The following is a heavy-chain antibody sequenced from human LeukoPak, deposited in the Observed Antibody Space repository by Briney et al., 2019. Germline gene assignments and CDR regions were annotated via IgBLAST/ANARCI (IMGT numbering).Heavy chain of an antibody. CDR3: ARGGGSSRWDYYYYYMDV. CDR1: GFTFDDYG. V-gene: IGHV3-11*04. D-gene: IGHD6-6*01. J-gene: IGHJ6*03. Sequence: GGSLRLSCAASGFTFDDYGMSWVRQAPGKGLEWVSYISSSGSTIYYADSVKGRFTISRDNAKNSLYLQMNSLRAEDTAVYYCARGGGSSRWDYYYYYMDVWGKGTTVTVSS. CDR2: ISSSGSTI.